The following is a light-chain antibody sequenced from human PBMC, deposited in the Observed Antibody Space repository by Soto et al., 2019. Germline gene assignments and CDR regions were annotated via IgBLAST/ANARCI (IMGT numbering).Light chain of an antibody. J-gene: IGKJ2*01. CDR2: AAS. CDR3: QQYDTSLPMYT. Sequence: IVLTQSPGTLALSPGERATLSCRASQSVSSTYLAWYQQKPGQAPRLVIYAASNRAIGIPDRFSGSASGADVTLTISRLEPEDFAIYYCQQYDTSLPMYTFGQGNKLEIK. V-gene: IGKV3-20*01. CDR1: QSVSSTY.